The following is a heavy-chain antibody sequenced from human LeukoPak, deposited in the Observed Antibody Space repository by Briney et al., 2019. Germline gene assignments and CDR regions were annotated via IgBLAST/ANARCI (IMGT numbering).Heavy chain of an antibody. J-gene: IGHJ4*02. Sequence: GGSLRLSCAASGFTFSSYSMNWVRQAPGKGLEWVSYISSSSSTIYYADSVKGRFTISRDNAKNSLYLQMNSLRAEDTAVYYCARDERYCSSTSCSPAFDYWGQGTLVTVSS. CDR2: ISSSSSTI. CDR3: ARDERYCSSTSCSPAFDY. D-gene: IGHD2-2*01. CDR1: GFTFSSYS. V-gene: IGHV3-48*04.